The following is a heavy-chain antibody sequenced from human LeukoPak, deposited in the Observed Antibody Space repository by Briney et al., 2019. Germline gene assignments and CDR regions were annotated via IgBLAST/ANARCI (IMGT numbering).Heavy chain of an antibody. CDR1: GFTFSSYA. D-gene: IGHD5-18*01. Sequence: GRSLRVSCAASGFTFSSYATHWVRQAPGKGLEWVAVISYDGSNKYYADSVKGRFTISRDNSKNTLYLQMNSLRAEDTAVYYCARDADTAMVIGYYFDYWGQGTLVTVSS. J-gene: IGHJ4*02. V-gene: IGHV3-30-3*01. CDR3: ARDADTAMVIGYYFDY. CDR2: ISYDGSNK.